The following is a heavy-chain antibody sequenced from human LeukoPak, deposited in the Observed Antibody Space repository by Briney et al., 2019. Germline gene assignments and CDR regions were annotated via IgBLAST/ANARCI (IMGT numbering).Heavy chain of an antibody. D-gene: IGHD1-14*01. CDR3: AKQFLETS. CDR2: INAVDTNT. J-gene: IGHJ4*02. V-gene: IGHV3-23*01. Sequence: GGSLRLSCAASGFTFSSYAMTWVRQAPGKGLEWVSTINAVDTNTYYAGSVKGRFTVSRDNSKNTLYLQMNSLRAEDTAVYYCAKQFLETSWGQGTLVTVSS. CDR1: GFTFSSYA.